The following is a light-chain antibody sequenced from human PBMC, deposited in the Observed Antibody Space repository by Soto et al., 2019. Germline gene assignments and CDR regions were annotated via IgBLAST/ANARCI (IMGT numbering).Light chain of an antibody. V-gene: IGKV1-5*01. CDR3: LQYSSHSWT. CDR1: QSISSY. Sequence: DIQMTQSPSSLSASVGDRVTITCRASQSISSYLNWYQQKPGKAPELLIFDASSLKSGVPSRFSGSGSGTEFTLTISRLQPDDVATYYCLQYSSHSWTFGQGTKVDIK. J-gene: IGKJ1*01. CDR2: DAS.